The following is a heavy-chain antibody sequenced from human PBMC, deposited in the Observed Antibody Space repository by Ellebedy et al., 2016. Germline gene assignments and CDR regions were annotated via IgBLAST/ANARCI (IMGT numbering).Heavy chain of an antibody. CDR3: ARETSGSWYRFNYYYMDV. Sequence: SVRGRFTISRDNSKNTLHLQINSLRPEDTAIYYCARETSGSWYRFNYYYMDVWGKGTTVTVSS. J-gene: IGHJ6*03. D-gene: IGHD6-13*01. V-gene: IGHV3-30*01.